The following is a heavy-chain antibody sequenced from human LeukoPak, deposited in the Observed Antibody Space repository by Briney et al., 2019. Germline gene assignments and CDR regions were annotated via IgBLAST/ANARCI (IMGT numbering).Heavy chain of an antibody. Sequence: PGGSLRLSCAASGFTFSSYSMNWVRQAPGRGLEWVSSISSGSRYIYYADSVKGRFTISRDNAKNSLYLQMNSLRAEDTAVYYCARGLADSSGYSIDVYYYYMDVWGKGTTVTVSS. V-gene: IGHV3-21*01. CDR3: ARGLADSSGYSIDVYYYYMDV. CDR1: GFTFSSYS. D-gene: IGHD3-22*01. CDR2: ISSGSRYI. J-gene: IGHJ6*03.